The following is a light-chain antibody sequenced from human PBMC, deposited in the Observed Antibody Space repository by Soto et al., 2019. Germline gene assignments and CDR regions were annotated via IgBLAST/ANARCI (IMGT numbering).Light chain of an antibody. Sequence: DIQMTQSPSTLSASVGDRVTITCRASQSISSWWAWYQQKPGKAPKLLIYKASSLESGVPSRFSGSGSGTEFTLTISSLQPDDFATYYCHQYNSYPRTFGQGTKVEIK. CDR2: KAS. CDR1: QSISSW. J-gene: IGKJ1*01. V-gene: IGKV1-5*03. CDR3: HQYNSYPRT.